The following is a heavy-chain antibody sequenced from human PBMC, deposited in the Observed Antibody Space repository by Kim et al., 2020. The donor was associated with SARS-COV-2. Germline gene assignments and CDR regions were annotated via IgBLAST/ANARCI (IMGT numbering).Heavy chain of an antibody. V-gene: IGHV3-21*01. CDR3: ARETADIIAAAGTYYYYGMDV. D-gene: IGHD6-13*01. Sequence: GGSLRLSCAASGFTFSSYSMNWVRQAPGKGLEWVSSISSSSSYIYYADSVKGRFTISRDNAKNSLYLQMNSLRAEDTAVYYCARETADIIAAAGTYYYYGMDVWGQGTTVTVSS. CDR1: GFTFSSYS. J-gene: IGHJ6*02. CDR2: ISSSSSYI.